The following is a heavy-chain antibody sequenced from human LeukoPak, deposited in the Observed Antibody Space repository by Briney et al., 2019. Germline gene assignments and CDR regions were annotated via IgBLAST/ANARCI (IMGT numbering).Heavy chain of an antibody. CDR2: IYHSGST. V-gene: IGHV4-59*04. Sequence: SETLSLTCTVSGGSISSYYWTWIRQPPGKGLEWIGSIYHSGSTYYNPSLKSRVTISVDTSKNQFSLKLSSVTAADTAVYYCAGYCSGGSCHYGMDVWGQGTTVTVSS. CDR3: AGYCSGGSCHYGMDV. J-gene: IGHJ6*02. CDR1: GGSISSYY. D-gene: IGHD2-15*01.